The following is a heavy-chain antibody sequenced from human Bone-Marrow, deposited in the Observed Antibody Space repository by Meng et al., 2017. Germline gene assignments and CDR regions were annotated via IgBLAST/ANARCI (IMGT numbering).Heavy chain of an antibody. D-gene: IGHD7-27*01. CDR3: ARSRLDFDWGSPYSFDF. J-gene: IGHJ4*01. CDR2: IYSGGST. V-gene: IGHV3-53*04. Sequence: GESLKISCAASGFTVSSNYMSWVRQAPGKGLEWVSVIYSGGSTYYADSVKGRFTISRHNSKNTLYLQMNSLRAEDTAVYYCARSRLDFDWGSPYSFDFWGQGTLVTVSS. CDR1: GFTVSSNY.